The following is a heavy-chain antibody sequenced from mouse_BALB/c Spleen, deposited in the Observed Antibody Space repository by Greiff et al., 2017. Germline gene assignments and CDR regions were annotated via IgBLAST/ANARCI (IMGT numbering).Heavy chain of an antibody. D-gene: IGHD2-2*01. CDR2: IDPENGNT. Sequence: EVQLQQSGAELVRPGALVKLSCKASGFNIKDYYMHWVKQRPEQGLEWIGWIDPENGNTIYDPKFQGKASITADTSSNTAYLQLSSLTSEDTAVYYCARVGYDEFAYWGQGTLVTVSA. CDR3: ARVGYDEFAY. CDR1: GFNIKDYY. V-gene: IGHV14-1*02. J-gene: IGHJ3*01.